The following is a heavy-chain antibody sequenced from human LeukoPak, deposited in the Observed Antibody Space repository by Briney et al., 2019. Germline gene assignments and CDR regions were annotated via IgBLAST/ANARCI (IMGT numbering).Heavy chain of an antibody. D-gene: IGHD6-13*01. Sequence: PSETLSLTCTVSGGSIGSSSYYWGWIRQPPGKGLEWIGSIYYSGSTYYNPSLNSRVTISVDTSKNQFSLKLSSVTAADTAVYYCACRSIAAAANSSDYWGQGTLVTVSS. CDR3: ACRSIAAAANSSDY. CDR1: GGSIGSSSYY. CDR2: IYYSGST. J-gene: IGHJ4*02. V-gene: IGHV4-39*07.